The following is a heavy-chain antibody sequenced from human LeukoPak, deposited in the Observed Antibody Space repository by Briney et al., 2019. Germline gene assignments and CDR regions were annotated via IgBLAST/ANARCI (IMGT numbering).Heavy chain of an antibody. D-gene: IGHD2/OR15-2a*01. J-gene: IGHJ4*02. CDR2: IYYSGST. CDR3: ATYDTYFLFFDY. Sequence: VKPSGTLSLTCAVSGGSISSSNWWSWVRQPPGKGLEWIGSIYYSGSTYYNPSLKSRVTISVDTSKNQFSLKLSSVTAADTAVYYCATYDTYFLFFDYWGQGTLVTVSS. CDR1: GGSISSSNW. V-gene: IGHV4-4*02.